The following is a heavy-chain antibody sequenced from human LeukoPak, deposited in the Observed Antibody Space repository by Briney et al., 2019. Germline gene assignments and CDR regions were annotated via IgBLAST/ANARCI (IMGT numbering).Heavy chain of an antibody. CDR3: AREGAMVRGFDP. Sequence: SQTLSLTCAISGDSVSSKSAIWNWIRQSPSRGLEWLGRTYYRSKWYNDFAVSVKSRITINPDTSKNQFSLKLSSVTAADTAVYYCAREGAMVRGFDPWGQGTLVTVSS. CDR1: GDSVSSKSAI. CDR2: TYYRSKWYN. V-gene: IGHV6-1*01. J-gene: IGHJ5*02. D-gene: IGHD3-10*01.